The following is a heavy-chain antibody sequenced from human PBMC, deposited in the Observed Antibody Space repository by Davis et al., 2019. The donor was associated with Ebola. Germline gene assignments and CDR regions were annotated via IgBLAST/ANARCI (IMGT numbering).Heavy chain of an antibody. CDR3: AKGDFDWLLPPTYGMDV. J-gene: IGHJ6*01. D-gene: IGHD3-9*01. CDR2: INPSGGST. V-gene: IGHV1-46*01. CDR1: GYTFTSYY. Sequence: AASVKVSCKASGYTFTSYYMHWVRQAPGQGLEWMGIINPSGGSTSYAQKFQGRVTMTRDTSTSTVYMELSSLRAEDTAVYYCAKGDFDWLLPPTYGMDVWGQGTTVTVSS.